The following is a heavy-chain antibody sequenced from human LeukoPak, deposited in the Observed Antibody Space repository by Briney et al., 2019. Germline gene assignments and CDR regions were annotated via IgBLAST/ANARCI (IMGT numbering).Heavy chain of an antibody. CDR3: ARDELFYHWNPFDY. J-gene: IGHJ4*02. V-gene: IGHV3-21*01. Sequence: GGSPRLSCAASGFTFSSYSMNWVRQAPGKGLEWVSSISSSSSYIYYADSVKGRFTISRDNAKNSLYLQMNSLRAEDTAVYYCARDELFYHWNPFDYWGQGTLVTVSS. CDR2: ISSSSSYI. D-gene: IGHD1-20*01. CDR1: GFTFSSYS.